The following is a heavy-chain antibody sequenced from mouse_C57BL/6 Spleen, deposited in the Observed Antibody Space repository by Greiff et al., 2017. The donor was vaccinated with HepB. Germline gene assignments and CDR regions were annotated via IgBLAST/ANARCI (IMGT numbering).Heavy chain of an antibody. V-gene: IGHV5-4*01. Sequence: EVKLMESGGGLVKPGGSLKLSCAASGFTFSSYAMSWVRQTPEKRLEWVATISDGGSYTYYPDNVKGRFTISRDNAKNNLYLQMSHLKSEDTAMYYCARDELGGFDYWGQVTTLTVSS. CDR1: GFTFSSYA. D-gene: IGHD4-1*01. J-gene: IGHJ2*01. CDR2: ISDGGSYT. CDR3: ARDELGGFDY.